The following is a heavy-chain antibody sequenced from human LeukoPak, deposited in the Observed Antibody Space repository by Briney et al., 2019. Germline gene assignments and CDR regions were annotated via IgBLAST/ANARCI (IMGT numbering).Heavy chain of an antibody. J-gene: IGHJ4*02. CDR1: GFTFSSYG. D-gene: IGHD6-13*01. CDR3: ARDRAIGSSWYHNY. V-gene: IGHV3-33*01. CDR2: IWYDGSNK. Sequence: PGGSLRLSCAASGFTFSSYGMHWVRQAPGKGLEWVAVIWYDGSNKYYADSVKGRFTISRDNSKNTLYLQMNSLRAEDTAVYYCARDRAIGSSWYHNYWGQGTLVTVSS.